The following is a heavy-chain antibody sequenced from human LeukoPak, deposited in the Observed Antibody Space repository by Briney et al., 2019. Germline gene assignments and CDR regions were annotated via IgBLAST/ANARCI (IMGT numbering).Heavy chain of an antibody. D-gene: IGHD3-10*01. CDR1: GYTSTGYY. J-gene: IGHJ4*02. Sequence: ASVKVSCKASGYTSTGYYMHWVRQAPGQGLEWMGWINPNSGGTNHAQKFQGRVTMTRDTSISTAYMELSRLRSDDTAVYYCARDRPLDADDYYGFYYFDYWGQGTLVTVSS. CDR3: ARDRPLDADDYYGFYYFDY. CDR2: INPNSGGT. V-gene: IGHV1-2*02.